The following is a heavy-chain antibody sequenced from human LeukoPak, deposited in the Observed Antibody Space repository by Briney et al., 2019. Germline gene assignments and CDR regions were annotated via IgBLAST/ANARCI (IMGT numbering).Heavy chain of an antibody. CDR1: GFTFSNFP. CDR3: AKGSVDTSYIDY. CDR2: VSGSGDST. J-gene: IGHJ4*02. D-gene: IGHD3-10*01. Sequence: GGSLRLACAASGFTFSNFPMTWVRLAPGRGLEWVSTVSGSGDSTHFADSVKGRFTISRDNSKNTLYLQMNRLRVEDTALYYCAKGSVDTSYIDYWGQGTLVTVSS. V-gene: IGHV3-23*01.